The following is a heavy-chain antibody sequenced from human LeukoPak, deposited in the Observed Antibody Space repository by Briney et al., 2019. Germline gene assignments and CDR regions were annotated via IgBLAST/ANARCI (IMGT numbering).Heavy chain of an antibody. CDR1: GGTFSSYA. J-gene: IGHJ4*02. V-gene: IGHV1-69*06. Sequence: GASVKVSCKASGGTFSSYAISWVRQAPGQGLEWMGGIIPIFGTANYAQKFQGRVTITADKSTSTAYMELSSLRSEDTAVYYCARGGSSDILTGYPDYWGQGTLVTVSS. D-gene: IGHD3-9*01. CDR2: IIPIFGTA. CDR3: ARGGSSDILTGYPDY.